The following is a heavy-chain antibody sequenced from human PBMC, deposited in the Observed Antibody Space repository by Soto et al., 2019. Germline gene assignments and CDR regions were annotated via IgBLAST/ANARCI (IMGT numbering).Heavy chain of an antibody. CDR3: AREGGSYYFDY. V-gene: IGHV3-64*01. D-gene: IGHD3-16*01. Sequence: GGSLRLSCAASGFTFCSYAMHWVRQAPGKGLEYVSTISRNGGSTYYANSVKGRFTLSRDNSKNTLYLQMGSLRAEDMAVYYCAREGGSYYFDYWGQGTLVTVSS. CDR2: ISRNGGST. CDR1: GFTFCSYA. J-gene: IGHJ4*02.